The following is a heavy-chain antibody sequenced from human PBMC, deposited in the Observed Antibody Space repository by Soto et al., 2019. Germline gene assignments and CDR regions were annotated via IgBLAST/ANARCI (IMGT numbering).Heavy chain of an antibody. CDR3: ARAYYYDSSGYPNAFDV. J-gene: IGHJ3*01. Sequence: GGSLRLSCAASGFTVSNNYMGWVRQAPGKGLEWVSVIYSGGTTYYADSVKGRFTISRDSSKHTVYLQMNSLRAEDTAVYYCARAYYYDSSGYPNAFDVWGQGTMVTVSS. D-gene: IGHD3-22*01. CDR1: GFTVSNNY. CDR2: IYSGGTT. V-gene: IGHV3-53*01.